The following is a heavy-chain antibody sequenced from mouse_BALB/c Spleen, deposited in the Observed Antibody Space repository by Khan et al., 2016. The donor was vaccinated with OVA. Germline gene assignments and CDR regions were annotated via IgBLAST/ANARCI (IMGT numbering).Heavy chain of an antibody. J-gene: IGHJ2*01. V-gene: IGHV2-5-1*01. CDR2: IWRGGST. CDR3: ATIYGNYEGYFDY. D-gene: IGHD2-1*01. CDR1: GFSLTSYG. Sequence: QVQLKQSGPSLVQPSQSLSITCTVSGFSLTSYGVHWVRQSPGKGLEWLGVIWRGGSTDYNAAFMSRLSITKDNSKSQVFFKMNSLQADDTAIYYCATIYGNYEGYFDYWGQGTTLTVSS.